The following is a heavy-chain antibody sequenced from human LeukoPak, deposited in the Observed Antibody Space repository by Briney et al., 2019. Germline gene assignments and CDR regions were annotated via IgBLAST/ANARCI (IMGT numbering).Heavy chain of an antibody. D-gene: IGHD2-2*01. J-gene: IGHJ3*02. V-gene: IGHV3-23*01. CDR2: ISGSGGST. Sequence: GGSLRLSCAASGFTFSGYAMSWVRQAPGKGLEWVSAISGSGGSTYYADSVKGRFTISRDNSENTLYLQMNSLRAEDTAVYYCATNIVVVPADGAFDIWGQGTMVTVSS. CDR1: GFTFSGYA. CDR3: ATNIVVVPADGAFDI.